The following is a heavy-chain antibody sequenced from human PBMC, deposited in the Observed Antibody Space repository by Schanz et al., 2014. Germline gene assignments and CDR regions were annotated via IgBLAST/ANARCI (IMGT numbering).Heavy chain of an antibody. CDR3: ARPALWFGDNCFDP. D-gene: IGHD3-10*01. CDR1: GFSFTTYA. V-gene: IGHV3-9*01. CDR2: ISWNSGTI. J-gene: IGHJ5*02. Sequence: EVQLLESGGGLVQPGGSLRLSCASSGFSFTTYAMHWVRQAPGKGLEWVSVISWNSGTIGYADSVKGRFTISRDNAKNTLYLQMNTLRAEDTAVYYCARPALWFGDNCFDPWGQGTLVTVSS.